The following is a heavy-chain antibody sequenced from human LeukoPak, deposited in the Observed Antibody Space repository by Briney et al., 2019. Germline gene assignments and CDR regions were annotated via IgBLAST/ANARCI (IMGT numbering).Heavy chain of an antibody. Sequence: GSSVKVSCKASGGTFSSYTISWVRHDPGQGLDWMGRIIPILGIANYAQKFQGRVTSTADKSTSTAYMELSSLRSEDTAVYYCARGAPGDYDFWSGYLFDYWGQGTLVTVSS. CDR3: ARGAPGDYDFWSGYLFDY. CDR1: GGTFSSYT. D-gene: IGHD3-3*01. V-gene: IGHV1-69*02. J-gene: IGHJ4*02. CDR2: IIPILGIA.